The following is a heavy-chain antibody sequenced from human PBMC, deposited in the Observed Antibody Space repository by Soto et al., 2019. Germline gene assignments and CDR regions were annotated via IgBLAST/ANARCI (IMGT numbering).Heavy chain of an antibody. CDR1: GFTFSSYG. CDR3: AKAGPNSHGRNYFDC. Sequence: GGSLRLSCAASGFTFSSYGMSWVRQAPGKGLEWVSSISDSGGSTYYADSVRGRFSISRDNSKNTLHLQMNSLSAEDTALYYCAKAGPNSHGRNYFDCWGQGNMVTVSS. CDR2: ISDSGGST. V-gene: IGHV3-23*01. J-gene: IGHJ4*02. D-gene: IGHD1-7*01.